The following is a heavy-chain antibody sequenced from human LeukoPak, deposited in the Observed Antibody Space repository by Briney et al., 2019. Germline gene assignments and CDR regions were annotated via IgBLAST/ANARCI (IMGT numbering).Heavy chain of an antibody. CDR1: GFTFSRNA. V-gene: IGHV3-23*01. J-gene: IGHJ4*02. CDR2: ISSDGRYI. D-gene: IGHD6-6*01. CDR3: ATVMGSSPSTAYFAY. Sequence: PGGSLRLSCGGSGFTFSRNARNWVRQTPGKGLEWLSAISSDGRYIYYTDSVKGRFTTSRDNSRNTVYLQMNGLSVEDTAVYSCATVMGSSPSTAYFAYWGQGTLVTVSS.